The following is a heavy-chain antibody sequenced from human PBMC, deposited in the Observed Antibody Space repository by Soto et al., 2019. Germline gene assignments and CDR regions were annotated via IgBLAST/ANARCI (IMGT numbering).Heavy chain of an antibody. Sequence: EVQLVESGGGLVKPGGSLRLSCAASGFTFTRYSMNWVRQAPGKGLEWVSSISSSGSTISYADSVKGRFIISRDNAKNSLYLELNSLRAEDTAVYYCPRSLPYGNYYFDFWGQGTLVTVSS. J-gene: IGHJ4*02. D-gene: IGHD3-10*01. CDR2: ISSSGSTI. V-gene: IGHV3-21*04. CDR3: PRSLPYGNYYFDF. CDR1: GFTFTRYS.